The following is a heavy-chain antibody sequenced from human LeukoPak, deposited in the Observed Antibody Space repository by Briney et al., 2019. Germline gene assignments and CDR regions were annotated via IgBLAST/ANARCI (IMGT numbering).Heavy chain of an antibody. CDR3: ARTQGFGEFLYYFDY. Sequence: ASVKVSCKASGRTFSSYAISWVRQAPGQGLEWRGGIIPIFGTANYAQKFQGRVTITADESTSTAYMELSSLRSEDTAVYYCARTQGFGEFLYYFDYWGQGTLVTVSS. D-gene: IGHD3-10*01. V-gene: IGHV1-69*01. J-gene: IGHJ4*02. CDR2: IIPIFGTA. CDR1: GRTFSSYA.